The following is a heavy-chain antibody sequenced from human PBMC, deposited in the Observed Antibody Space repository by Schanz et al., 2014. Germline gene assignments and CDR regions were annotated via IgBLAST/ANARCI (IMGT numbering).Heavy chain of an antibody. Sequence: QVQLVESGGGVVQPGRSLRLSCAAYGFTLSSYAMHWVRQASGKGLEYVSAITRSGGGTYYSDSVKGRFTISRDNSKNTLYLQMNSLRAEDTAVYYCARDSRPNYDFLTAYYSIDYWGQGTLVTVSS. J-gene: IGHJ4*02. CDR1: GFTLSSYA. CDR2: ITRSGGGT. D-gene: IGHD3-9*01. CDR3: ARDSRPNYDFLTAYYSIDY. V-gene: IGHV3-64*04.